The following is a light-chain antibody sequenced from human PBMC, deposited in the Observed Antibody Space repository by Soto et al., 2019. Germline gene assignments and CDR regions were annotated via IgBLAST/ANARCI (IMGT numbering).Light chain of an antibody. CDR2: KAS. J-gene: IGKJ1*01. CDR3: QQYQSYSQ. Sequence: DIQMTQSPSTLSASVGDRVTITCRASESSNSWLAWYQQKPGKAPKLLNYKASNLESGVPSRFSSSGSGTEFTLAITTLQPDDFATYYCQQYQSYSQFGKGNKVEIK. CDR1: ESSNSW. V-gene: IGKV1-5*03.